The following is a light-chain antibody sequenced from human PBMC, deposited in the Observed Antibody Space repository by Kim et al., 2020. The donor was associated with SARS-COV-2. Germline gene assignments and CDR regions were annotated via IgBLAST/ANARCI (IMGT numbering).Light chain of an antibody. J-gene: IGLJ2*01. CDR1: SLKTYY. Sequence: SSELTQDPAVSVALGQTVRITCQGDSLKTYYAGWYQQKPGQAPVRVIYAKNYRPPVIPDRFSGSSSGITASLTITGAQAEDEAVYFCDSWDKNDNPRSVIFGGGTKLTV. CDR2: AKN. V-gene: IGLV3-19*02. CDR3: DSWDKNDNPRSVI.